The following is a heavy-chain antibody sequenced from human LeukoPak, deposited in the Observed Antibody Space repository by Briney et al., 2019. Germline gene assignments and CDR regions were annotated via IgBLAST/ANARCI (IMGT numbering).Heavy chain of an antibody. J-gene: IGHJ4*02. V-gene: IGHV4-59*01. Sequence: SETLSLTCTVSGGSISSYYWSWIRQPPGKGLEWIGYIYYSGSTNYNPSLKSRVTISVDTSKNQFSLKLSSVTAADTAVYYCARLQSSSADYWGQGTLVTVSS. CDR1: GGSISSYY. CDR2: IYYSGST. CDR3: ARLQSSSADY. D-gene: IGHD2-2*01.